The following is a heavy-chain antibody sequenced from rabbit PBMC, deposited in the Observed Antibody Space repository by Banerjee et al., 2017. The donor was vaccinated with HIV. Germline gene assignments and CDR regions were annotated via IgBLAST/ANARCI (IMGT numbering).Heavy chain of an antibody. CDR3: ARATYYTYYYTDYVGYFNL. D-gene: IGHD6-1*01. Sequence: QEQLEESGGDLVKPGASLTLTCTASGFSFSSSYWICWVRQAPGKGLEWIACIYAGSSGSTYYASWAKGRFTISKTSSTTVTLQMTSLTAADTATYFCARATYYTYYYTDYVGYFNLWGPGTLVTVS. CDR1: GFSFSSSYW. V-gene: IGHV1S45*01. CDR2: IYAGSSGST. J-gene: IGHJ4*01.